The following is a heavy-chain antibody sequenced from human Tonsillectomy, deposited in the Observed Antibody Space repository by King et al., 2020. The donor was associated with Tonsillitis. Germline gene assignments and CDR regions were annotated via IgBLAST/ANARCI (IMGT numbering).Heavy chain of an antibody. V-gene: IGHV3-11*05. CDR1: GFTFSDYY. CDR3: ARENVYSSSWYRYFDY. CDR2: ISSSSGYT. J-gene: IGHJ4*02. Sequence: HVQLVESGGGLVKPGGSLRLTCAASGFTFSDYYMSWIRQAPGKGLEWVSYISSSSGYTNYADSVKGRFTISRDSAKNSLYLQMNSLRAEDTAVYFCARENVYSSSWYRYFDYWGQGTLVTVSS. D-gene: IGHD6-13*01.